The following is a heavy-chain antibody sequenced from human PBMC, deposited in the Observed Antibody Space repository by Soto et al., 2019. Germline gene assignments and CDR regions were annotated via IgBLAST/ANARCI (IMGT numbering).Heavy chain of an antibody. CDR1: GGSISSGGYS. CDR3: ARPGNYGSGSYLYYLDY. D-gene: IGHD3-10*01. CDR2: IYHSGST. V-gene: IGHV4-30-2*01. J-gene: IGHJ4*02. Sequence: SETLSLTCAVSGGSISSGGYSWSWIRQPPGKGLEWIGYIYHSGSTYYNPSLKSRVTISVDRSKNQFSLKLSSVTAADTAVYYCARPGNYGSGSYLYYLDYWGQGTLVTVSS.